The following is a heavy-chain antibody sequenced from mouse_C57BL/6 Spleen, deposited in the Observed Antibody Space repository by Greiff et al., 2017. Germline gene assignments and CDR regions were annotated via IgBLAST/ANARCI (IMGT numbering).Heavy chain of an antibody. CDR1: GYAFTNYL. D-gene: IGHD2-1*01. CDR2: INPGSGGT. J-gene: IGHJ2*01. Sequence: QVQLKQSGAELVRPGTSVKVSCKASGYAFTNYLIEWVKQRPGQGLEWIGVINPGSGGTNYNEKFKGKATLTADKSSSTAYMQLSSLTSEDSAVYFCARSVYGNYPFDYWGQGTTLTVSS. CDR3: ARSVYGNYPFDY. V-gene: IGHV1-54*01.